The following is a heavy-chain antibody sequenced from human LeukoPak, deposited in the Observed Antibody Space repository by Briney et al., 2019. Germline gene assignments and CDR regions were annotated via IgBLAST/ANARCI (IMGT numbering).Heavy chain of an antibody. D-gene: IGHD4-17*01. Sequence: PSETLSLTCTVSGGSISSYYWSWIRQPPGKGLEWIGYIYYNGSTNYNPSLKSRVTISVDTSKNQFSLKLSSVTAADTAVYYCARDGDYPTYNWFGPWGQGTLVTVSS. CDR3: ARDGDYPTYNWFGP. CDR1: GGSISSYY. CDR2: IYYNGST. J-gene: IGHJ5*02. V-gene: IGHV4-59*12.